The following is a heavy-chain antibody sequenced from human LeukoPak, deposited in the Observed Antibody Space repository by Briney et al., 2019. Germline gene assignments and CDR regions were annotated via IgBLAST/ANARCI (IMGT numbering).Heavy chain of an antibody. CDR3: ARWDDYC. CDR1: GFFFSAYR. V-gene: IGHV3-21*01. CDR2: IRTGGDYI. J-gene: IGHJ4*02. D-gene: IGHD3-3*01. Sequence: PGGSLRLSCATSGFFFSAYRMNWVRQAPGKGLEWVSSIRTGGDYIYYADSVQGRFSISRDNAKKSLYLQMNSLRVEDTAVYFCARWDDYCWGQGVLVTVSS.